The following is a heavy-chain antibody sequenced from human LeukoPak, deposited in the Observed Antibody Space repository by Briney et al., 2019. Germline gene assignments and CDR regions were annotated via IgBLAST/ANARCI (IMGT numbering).Heavy chain of an antibody. CDR1: GFTFDDYG. CDR2: ISSSSSYI. CDR3: ARGGEWELPISAFDI. J-gene: IGHJ3*02. D-gene: IGHD1-26*01. Sequence: PGGSLRLSCAASGFTFDDYGMNWVRQAPGKGLEWVSSISSSSSYIYYADSVKGRFTISRDNAKNSLYLQMNSLRAEDTAVYYCARGGEWELPISAFDIWGQGTMVTVSS. V-gene: IGHV3-21*01.